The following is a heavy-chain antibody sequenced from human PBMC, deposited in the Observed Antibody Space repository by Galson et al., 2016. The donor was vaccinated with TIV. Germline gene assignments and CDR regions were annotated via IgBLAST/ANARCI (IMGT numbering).Heavy chain of an antibody. Sequence: SVKVSCKASGYTFTGYFIHWVRQAPGQGLEWMGIINPSGGSTSYAQKFQGRVTMTRVTSTSTVYMELSRLRSEDTVAYYCARDGEVGSSDYDHWGQGTLVSVSS. J-gene: IGHJ4*02. CDR3: ARDGEVGSSDYDH. V-gene: IGHV1-46*01. D-gene: IGHD3-22*01. CDR1: GYTFTGYF. CDR2: INPSGGST.